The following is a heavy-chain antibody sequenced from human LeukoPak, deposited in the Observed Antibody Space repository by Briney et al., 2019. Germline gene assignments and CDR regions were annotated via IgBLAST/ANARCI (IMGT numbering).Heavy chain of an antibody. V-gene: IGHV4-38-2*02. J-gene: IGHJ4*02. CDR2: IYHSGST. CDR1: GYSISSGYY. Sequence: PSETLSLTCTVSGYSISSGYYWGWIRQPPGKGLEWIGSIYHSGSTYYNPSLKSRVTISVDTSKNQFSLKLSSVTAADTAVYYCARDTPYYYDSSGYYNFDYWGQGTLVTVSS. D-gene: IGHD3-22*01. CDR3: ARDTPYYYDSSGYYNFDY.